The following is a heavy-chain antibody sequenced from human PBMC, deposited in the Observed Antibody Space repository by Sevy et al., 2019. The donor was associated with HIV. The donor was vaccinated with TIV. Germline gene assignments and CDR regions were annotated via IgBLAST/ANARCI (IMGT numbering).Heavy chain of an antibody. V-gene: IGHV3-15*01. D-gene: IGHD2-8*01. CDR1: GFTFSNAW. Sequence: GGSLRLSCAASGFTFSNAWMSWVRQAPGRGLEWVGRIQSRTDGGTTDYAATVKGSFTISKDDSKNKQYLQMNSLKTEDTAVYYCSTDPIIVLLVTDGMDVWGQGTTVTVSS. CDR3: STDPIIVLLVTDGMDV. J-gene: IGHJ6*02. CDR2: IQSRTDGGTT.